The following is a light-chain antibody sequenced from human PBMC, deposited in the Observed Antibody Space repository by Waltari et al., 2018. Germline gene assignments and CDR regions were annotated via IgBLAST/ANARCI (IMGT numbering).Light chain of an antibody. CDR3: MQALQTPYT. J-gene: IGKJ2*01. CDR2: LGS. CDR1: QRLLNSNGYNY. Sequence: IVMTQSPLSLPVTPGEPASISSRSSQRLLNSNGYNYLDWYLQKPGQSPQLLIYLGSNRASGVPDRFSGSGSGTDFTLKISRVEAEDVGVYYCMQALQTPYTFGQGTKLEIK. V-gene: IGKV2-28*01.